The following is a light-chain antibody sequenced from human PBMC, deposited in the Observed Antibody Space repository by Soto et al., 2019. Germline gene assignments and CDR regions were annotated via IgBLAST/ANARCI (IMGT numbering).Light chain of an antibody. V-gene: IGKV1-5*03. CDR1: QTISSW. CDR2: KAS. Sequence: DIQMPQSPSTLSGSVGDSFTITCRASQTISSWLAWYQQKPGKATKLLIYKASTLKSGVPSRFSGSGSGTEFTLTISSLQPDEFATYYCQHYNSYSEAFGQGTKVDIK. J-gene: IGKJ1*01. CDR3: QHYNSYSEA.